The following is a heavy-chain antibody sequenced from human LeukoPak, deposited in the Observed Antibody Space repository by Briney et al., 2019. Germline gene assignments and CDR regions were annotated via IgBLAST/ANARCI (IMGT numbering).Heavy chain of an antibody. J-gene: IGHJ5*02. CDR2: IYYSGST. D-gene: IGHD6-13*01. Sequence: SETLSLTCTVSGGSISSSSYYWGWIRQPPGKGLEWIGSIYYSGSTYYNPSLKSRVTISVDTSKNQFSLKLSSVTAADTAVYYCARTRSPLYSSSFWFDPWGQGTLVTVSS. V-gene: IGHV4-39*07. CDR3: ARTRSPLYSSSFWFDP. CDR1: GGSISSSSYY.